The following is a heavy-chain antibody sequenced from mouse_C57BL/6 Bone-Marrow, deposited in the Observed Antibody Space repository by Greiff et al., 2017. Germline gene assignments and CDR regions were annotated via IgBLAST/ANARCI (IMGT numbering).Heavy chain of an antibody. CDR1: GFTFTTYA. CDR3: VGRWFAY. Sequence: EVQLVESGGGLVQPKGSLNLSCAASGFTFTTYAMHWVRQAPGKGLEWVARIRRKSSNYATYYADSVKDRFTISRDDSQSMLYLQMNDLKADDTAMYYCVGRWFAYWGQGTLVTVSA. J-gene: IGHJ3*01. CDR2: IRRKSSNYAT. V-gene: IGHV10-3*01.